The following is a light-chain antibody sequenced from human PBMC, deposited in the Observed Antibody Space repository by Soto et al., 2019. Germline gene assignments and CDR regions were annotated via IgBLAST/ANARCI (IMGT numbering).Light chain of an antibody. J-gene: IGKJ5*01. Sequence: EVVITQSAAAVSVYPGERATLSCRASQSVSSNLAWYQQKPGQAPRLLIYGASTRATGIPARFSGSGSGTEFTLTISSLQSEDVAVYYCQQYTNWPITFGQGTRLEIK. V-gene: IGKV3-15*01. CDR2: GAS. CDR1: QSVSSN. CDR3: QQYTNWPIT.